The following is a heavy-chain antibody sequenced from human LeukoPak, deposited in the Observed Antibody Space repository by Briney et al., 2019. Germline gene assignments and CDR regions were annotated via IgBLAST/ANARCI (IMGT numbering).Heavy chain of an antibody. Sequence: GGSLRLSCAASGFTFSSYAMHWVRQAPGKGLEWVAVISYDGSNKYYADSVKGRFTISRDNSKNTLYLQMNSLRAEDTAVYYCARDYYGSGSYYKNYFDYWGQGTLVTVSS. J-gene: IGHJ4*02. D-gene: IGHD3-10*01. CDR1: GFTFSSYA. V-gene: IGHV3-30-3*01. CDR3: ARDYYGSGSYYKNYFDY. CDR2: ISYDGSNK.